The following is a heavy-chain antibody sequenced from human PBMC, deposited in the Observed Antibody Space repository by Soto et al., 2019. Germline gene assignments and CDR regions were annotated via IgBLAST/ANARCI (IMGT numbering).Heavy chain of an antibody. Sequence: SETLSLTCSVSGDSINSDGHFWTWIRQTPGDGLEWIGYIHVTGNTYHNPSLKSPVTISIDASKTQFFLTLTSVTAADTAVYYCARGPFFARYQPFDAWGRGILVTVSS. CDR3: ARGPFFARYQPFDA. CDR2: IHVTGNT. D-gene: IGHD1-20*01. CDR1: GDSINSDGHF. V-gene: IGHV4-61*08. J-gene: IGHJ4*02.